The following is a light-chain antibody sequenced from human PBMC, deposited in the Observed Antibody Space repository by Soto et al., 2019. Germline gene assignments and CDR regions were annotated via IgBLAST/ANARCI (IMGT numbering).Light chain of an antibody. J-gene: IGLJ1*01. CDR2: GDD. V-gene: IGLV1-40*01. CDR1: SSNFGAGYD. CDR3: QSYDNSLSGYV. Sequence: QPVLTQPPSVSGAPGQRVTISCTGSSSNFGAGYDVHWYQQLPGTAPKLLIYGDDNRPSGVPDRFSGSKSGTSASLAITGLQAEDEADYYCQSYDNSLSGYVFGTGTKLTVL.